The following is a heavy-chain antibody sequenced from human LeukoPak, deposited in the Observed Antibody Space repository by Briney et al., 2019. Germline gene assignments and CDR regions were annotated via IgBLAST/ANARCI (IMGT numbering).Heavy chain of an antibody. D-gene: IGHD2-21*02. CDR3: AKDRPYNIVVVTAILDY. CDR1: GFTFSSYA. Sequence: GGSLRLSCAASGFTFSSYAMSWVRQAPGKGLEWVSAISGSGGSTYYADSVKGRFTISRDNSKNTLYLQMNSLRAEDTAVYYCAKDRPYNIVVVTAILDYWGQGTLVTVSS. CDR2: ISGSGGST. V-gene: IGHV3-23*01. J-gene: IGHJ4*02.